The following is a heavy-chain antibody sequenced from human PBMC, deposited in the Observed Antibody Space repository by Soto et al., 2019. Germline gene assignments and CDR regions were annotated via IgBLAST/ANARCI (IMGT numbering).Heavy chain of an antibody. Sequence: SGPTLVNPTETLTLTCTFSGFSLSTSGVGVGWIRQPPGKALEWLALIYWDDDKRYSPSLKSRLTITKDTSKNQVVLTMTNMDPVDIATYYCAHLRIAVAGIWWFDPWGQGTLVTVSS. V-gene: IGHV2-5*02. CDR1: GFSLSTSGVG. J-gene: IGHJ5*02. CDR3: AHLRIAVAGIWWFDP. D-gene: IGHD6-19*01. CDR2: IYWDDDK.